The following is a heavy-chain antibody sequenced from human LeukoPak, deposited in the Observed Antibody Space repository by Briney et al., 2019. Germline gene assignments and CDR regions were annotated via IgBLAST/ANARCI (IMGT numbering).Heavy chain of an antibody. CDR3: ARDRSWYDAFDI. CDR2: IYTSGST. D-gene: IGHD6-13*01. V-gene: IGHV4-61*02. CDR1: GGSISSGSYD. Sequence: SQTLSLTCTVHGGSISSGSYDWRWLRQPAGKGLEWIGRIYTSGSTNYNPSLKSRVTISVDTSKNQFSLKLRSVTAADAAVYYCARDRSWYDAFDIWGQGTMVTVSS. J-gene: IGHJ3*02.